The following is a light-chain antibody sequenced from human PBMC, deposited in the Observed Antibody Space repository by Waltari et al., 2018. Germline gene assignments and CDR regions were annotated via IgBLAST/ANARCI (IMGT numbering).Light chain of an antibody. CDR2: DNR. Sequence: QSVLTQPPSVSGAPGQRVTIFCTGSSTNIVAGYDVHWYQQLPGTAPNPLIYDNRSRPPGLHDLFSGSKSGTSASLAITGLQTDDEAAYYCQSFDNSLSGVVFGGGTKLTVL. J-gene: IGLJ2*01. V-gene: IGLV1-40*01. CDR1: STNIVAGYD. CDR3: QSFDNSLSGVV.